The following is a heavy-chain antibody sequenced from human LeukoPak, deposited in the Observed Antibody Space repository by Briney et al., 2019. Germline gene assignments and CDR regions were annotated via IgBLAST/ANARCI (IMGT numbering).Heavy chain of an antibody. CDR2: ISRRSDSI. V-gene: IGHV3-48*02. CDR1: GFTFSSYG. J-gene: IGHJ4*02. D-gene: IGHD5-12*01. Sequence: GGSLRLSCAASGFTFSSYGMNWVRQAPGKRLEWVSYISRRSDSIYYADSLKGRFTISRDNAENSLYLQMNSLRDEDTAVYYCARAMRSGYDYWGQGTLVTVSS. CDR3: ARAMRSGYDY.